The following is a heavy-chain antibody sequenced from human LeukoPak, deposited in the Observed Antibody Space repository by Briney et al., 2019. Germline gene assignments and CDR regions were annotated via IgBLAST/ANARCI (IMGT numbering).Heavy chain of an antibody. CDR3: ARDIAVAGTRFG. D-gene: IGHD6-19*01. V-gene: IGHV3-48*02. Sequence: GGSLRLSCAASGFTFSSYSMNWVRQAPGKGLEWISYISGSGSVSYYADSVKGRFTISRDNAKNSLYLQMNSLRDEDTAVYYCARDIAVAGTRFGWGQGTLVTVSS. CDR2: ISGSGSVS. CDR1: GFTFSSYS. J-gene: IGHJ4*02.